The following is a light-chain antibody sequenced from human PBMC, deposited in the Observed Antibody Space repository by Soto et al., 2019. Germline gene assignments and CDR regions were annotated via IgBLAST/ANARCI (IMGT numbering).Light chain of an antibody. J-gene: IGKJ1*01. CDR1: QGISSY. CDR2: DAS. Sequence: DIQLTQSPSFLSASVVDRVTITCRASQGISSYLAWYQQKPGKAPKLLIYDASTLESGVPSRFSGSGSGTEFTLTISSLQPDDFATYYCQQYNDYLWTFGQGTKVDIK. V-gene: IGKV1-9*01. CDR3: QQYNDYLWT.